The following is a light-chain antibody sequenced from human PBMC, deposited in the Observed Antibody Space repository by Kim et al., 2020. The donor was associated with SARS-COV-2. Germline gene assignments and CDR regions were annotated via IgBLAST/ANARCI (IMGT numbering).Light chain of an antibody. Sequence: QSVLTQPPSTSGSPGQRVTISCSGTISNIGDNSVYWYQHLPGTGPKLLIYTNDRRPSGVPDRISGSKSATSASLAISGLRSEDEADYHCATWDDSLSGWVFGGGTQLTVL. CDR3: ATWDDSLSGWV. V-gene: IGLV1-47*01. CDR1: ISNIGDNS. J-gene: IGLJ3*02. CDR2: TND.